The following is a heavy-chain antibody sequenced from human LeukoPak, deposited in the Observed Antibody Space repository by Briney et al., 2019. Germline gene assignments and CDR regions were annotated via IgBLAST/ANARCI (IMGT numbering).Heavy chain of an antibody. J-gene: IGHJ4*02. CDR3: ARAARLGELSLLY. Sequence: ASVKLSCTASGYTFTSYYLHWVRQSPGPGLEWMGIINPSGSSTRYAQTSQARVTTTKDMTPSTVYMELSSLRSEETAVYDCARAARLGELSLLYCGQASLVTVS. CDR1: GYTFTSYY. CDR2: INPSGSST. D-gene: IGHD3-16*02. V-gene: IGHV1-46*04.